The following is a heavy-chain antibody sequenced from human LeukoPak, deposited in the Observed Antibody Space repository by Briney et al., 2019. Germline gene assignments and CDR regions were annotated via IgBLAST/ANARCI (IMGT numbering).Heavy chain of an antibody. CDR1: GYTFTSND. D-gene: IGHD1-26*01. Sequence: VSVNVSCKASGYTFTSNDINWVRQAPGQGLEWMGWMNPNSGHTGYAQKFRGRVTITSDTSTRTAFLELSSLTSEDTAVYYCTRAFLVGRTGFDPWGQGTLVTVSS. CDR2: MNPNSGHT. V-gene: IGHV1-8*03. CDR3: TRAFLVGRTGFDP. J-gene: IGHJ5*02.